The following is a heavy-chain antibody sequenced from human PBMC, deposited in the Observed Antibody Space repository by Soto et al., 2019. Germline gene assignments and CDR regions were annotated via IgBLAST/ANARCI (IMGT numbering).Heavy chain of an antibody. CDR2: VSGGGGSA. CDR1: GFTFNTYV. CDR3: AKGGRNDVLTGYPDY. J-gene: IGHJ4*02. D-gene: IGHD3-9*01. Sequence: LRLSCAASGFTFNTYVMNWVRQAPGKGLEWVSTVSGGGGSAYYADSVKGRFTVSRDNSKNTLYLQMNSLRADDTAVYYCAKGGRNDVLTGYPDYWGQGTLVTVSS. V-gene: IGHV3-23*01.